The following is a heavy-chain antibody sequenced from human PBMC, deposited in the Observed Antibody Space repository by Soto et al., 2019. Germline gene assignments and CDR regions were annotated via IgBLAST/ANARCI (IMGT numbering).Heavy chain of an antibody. CDR1: GFSLSTSGVG. CDR3: AHRTEHSIGPATFDS. D-gene: IGHD2-15*01. Sequence: QITLKESGPTLVKPTQTLTLTCTFSGFSLSTSGVGVGWIRQPPGKALEWLALIYWDDDKRYSPSLKSRLTIPKDTSKNQVVRTMTNLHPVDTDTYYCAHRTEHSIGPATFDSWGQGTLVTVSS. V-gene: IGHV2-5*02. J-gene: IGHJ4*02. CDR2: IYWDDDK.